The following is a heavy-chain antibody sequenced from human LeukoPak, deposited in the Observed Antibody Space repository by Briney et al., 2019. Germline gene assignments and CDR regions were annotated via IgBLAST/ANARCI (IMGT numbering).Heavy chain of an antibody. J-gene: IGHJ4*02. D-gene: IGHD3-10*01. Sequence: SGGSLRLSCAASEFSVGSNYMTWVRQAPGKGLEWVSLIYSGGSTYYADSVKGRFTISRDNSKNTLYLQMNSLRAEDTAVYYCAKPRGRYYGSGSYFGYWGQGTLVTVSS. CDR1: EFSVGSNY. CDR3: AKPRGRYYGSGSYFGY. V-gene: IGHV3-66*04. CDR2: IYSGGST.